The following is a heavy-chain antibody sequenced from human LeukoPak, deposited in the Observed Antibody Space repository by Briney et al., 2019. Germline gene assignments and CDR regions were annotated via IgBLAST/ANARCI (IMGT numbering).Heavy chain of an antibody. Sequence: SETLSLTCTASVDSISTYYWSWIRQPPGKGLEWIGYLYNSESTNYNPSLKSRVTISVDTSKNQFSLNLSSVTAADTAVYYCARGGKVVPFDYWGQGTLVIVSS. V-gene: IGHV4-59*01. J-gene: IGHJ4*02. CDR3: ARGGKVVPFDY. CDR1: VDSISTYY. CDR2: LYNSEST. D-gene: IGHD3-22*01.